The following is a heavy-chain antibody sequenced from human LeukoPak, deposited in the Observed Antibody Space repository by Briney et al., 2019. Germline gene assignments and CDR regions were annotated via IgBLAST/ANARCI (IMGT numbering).Heavy chain of an antibody. D-gene: IGHD3-22*01. CDR3: ARDSSGELYFDY. V-gene: IGHV4-4*02. CDR1: GFTFSSYAM. J-gene: IGHJ4*02. CDR2: IYHSGST. Sequence: PGGSLRLSCAASGFTFSSYAMSWVRQPPGKGLEWIGEIYHSGSTNYNPSLKSRVTISVDKSKNQFSLKLSSVTAADTAVYYCARDSSGELYFDYWGQGTLVTVSS.